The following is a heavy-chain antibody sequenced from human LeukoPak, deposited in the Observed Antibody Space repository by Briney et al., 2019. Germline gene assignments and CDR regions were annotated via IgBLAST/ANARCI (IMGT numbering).Heavy chain of an antibody. CDR3: VVGGSPGY. V-gene: IGHV3-74*01. CDR2: ISTDGYTT. D-gene: IGHD2-15*01. J-gene: IGHJ4*02. Sequence: GGSLRLSCAASGLAFSAYKMHWVRQAPRKGLVWVSRISTDGYTTDYADFVQGRFTASRDNTKNTWSLEMNSLRAEDTAVYYRVVGGSPGYWGQGTLVTVSS. CDR1: GLAFSAYK.